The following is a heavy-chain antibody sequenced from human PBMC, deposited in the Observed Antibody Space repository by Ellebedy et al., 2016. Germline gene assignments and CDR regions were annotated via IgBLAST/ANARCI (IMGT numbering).Heavy chain of an antibody. D-gene: IGHD3-16*01. CDR3: AKGSAYTYEPSSWYFDL. CDR1: GFTFSSYA. Sequence: GGSLRLSCAASGFTFSSYAMSWVRQAPGKGLEWVSGVSSSGGSTYYTDSVKGRFTISRDNSKNTLYLQMNSLRAEDTAVYYCAKGSAYTYEPSSWYFDLWGRGTLVTVSS. J-gene: IGHJ2*01. CDR2: VSSSGGST. V-gene: IGHV3-23*01.